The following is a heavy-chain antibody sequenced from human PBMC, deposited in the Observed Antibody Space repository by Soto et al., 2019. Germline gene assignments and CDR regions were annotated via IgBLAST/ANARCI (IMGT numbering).Heavy chain of an antibody. J-gene: IGHJ6*03. Sequence: EVQLVESGGDLVQPGRSQRLSCAASGFTFDDYAMHWVRQAPGRGLEWVSRITWNSGTIDYADSVKGRFTISRDNAKNSLYLQMNSLRAEDTALYYCTKSWRLYYMDVWGKGTTVTVSS. V-gene: IGHV3-9*01. CDR2: ITWNSGTI. CDR3: TKSWRLYYMDV. D-gene: IGHD3-3*01. CDR1: GFTFDDYA.